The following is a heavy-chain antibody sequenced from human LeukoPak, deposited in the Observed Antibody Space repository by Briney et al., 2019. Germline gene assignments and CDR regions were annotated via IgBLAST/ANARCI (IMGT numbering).Heavy chain of an antibody. D-gene: IGHD3-10*01. CDR2: SNPNSGDT. Sequence: ASVKVSCKASGYTFTSYYMHWVRQAPGQGLEWMGWSNPNSGDTQYAQKFQGRVTMTTDTSMTTAYMEMRSLRSDETAVYYCARRHFGSGTYVDYWGQGTLVTVSS. CDR1: GYTFTSYY. J-gene: IGHJ4*02. CDR3: ARRHFGSGTYVDY. V-gene: IGHV1-2*02.